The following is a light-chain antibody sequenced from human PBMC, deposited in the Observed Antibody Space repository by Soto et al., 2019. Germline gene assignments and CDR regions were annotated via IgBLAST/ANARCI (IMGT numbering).Light chain of an antibody. CDR2: EVN. CDR1: SSDVGGNIY. CDR3: SSYAGSNNVV. Sequence: QSALTQPPSVAGSPGQSVTISCTGTSSDVGGNIYVSWYQQHPGKAPKLMIYEVNKRPSGVPDRFSGSKSGNTASLTVSGLQAEDEADYYCSSYAGSNNVVFGGGTKLTVL. V-gene: IGLV2-8*01. J-gene: IGLJ2*01.